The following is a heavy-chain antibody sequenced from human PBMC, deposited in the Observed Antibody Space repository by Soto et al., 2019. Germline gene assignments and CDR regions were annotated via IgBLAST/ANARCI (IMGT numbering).Heavy chain of an antibody. Sequence: ASVKVSCKPSGYIFNSYSVHWVRQAPGQGLEWMGIINPSSGRTTYSQKFQGRVTMTRDSSTSTAHMELSSLRSEDTAVYYCTRSYCGGDCRARYFDYWGQGTLVTVS. CDR2: INPSSGRT. D-gene: IGHD2-21*02. CDR3: TRSYCGGDCRARYFDY. V-gene: IGHV1-46*02. CDR1: GYIFNSYS. J-gene: IGHJ4*02.